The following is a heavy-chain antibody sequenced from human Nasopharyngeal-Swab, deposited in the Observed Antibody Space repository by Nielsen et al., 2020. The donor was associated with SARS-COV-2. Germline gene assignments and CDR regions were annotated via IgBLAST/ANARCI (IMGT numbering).Heavy chain of an antibody. CDR2: IYYSGST. V-gene: IGHV4-59*01. J-gene: IGHJ6*03. D-gene: IGHD6-13*01. CDR3: ARTAGYYYMDV. CDR1: GGSISSYS. Sequence: SETLSRTCAGSGGSISSYSWSWIRLPPGKGLEWIGYIYYSGSTNYSPSLKSRVTISVDTSKNQFSLKLNSVTAADTAVYYCARTAGYYYMDVWGKGTTVTVSS.